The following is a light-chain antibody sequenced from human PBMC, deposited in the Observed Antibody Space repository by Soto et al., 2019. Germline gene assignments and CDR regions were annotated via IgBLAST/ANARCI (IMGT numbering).Light chain of an antibody. J-gene: IGKJ4*01. V-gene: IGKV3D-7*01. CDR3: QQDYNLLT. Sequence: PRERVTRSCRASQSVSSSYLTWYQQKPGQAPRLLIYGASTRATSIPARFSGSGSGTDFTLTISSLQPEDFAVYYCQQDYNLLTFGGGTKVEIK. CDR1: QSVSSSY. CDR2: GAS.